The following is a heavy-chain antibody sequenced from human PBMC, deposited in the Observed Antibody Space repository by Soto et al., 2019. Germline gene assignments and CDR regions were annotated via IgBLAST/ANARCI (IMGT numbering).Heavy chain of an antibody. J-gene: IGHJ4*02. CDR1: GFTFSSYG. CDR3: AKEGYYDSSGYLGY. V-gene: IGHV3-30*18. Sequence: GGSLRLSCAASGFTFSSYGMHWVRQAPGKGLEWVAVISYDGSNKYYADSVKGRFTISRDNSKNTLYLQMNSLRAEDTAVYYCAKEGYYDSSGYLGYWGQGTLVTVSS. CDR2: ISYDGSNK. D-gene: IGHD3-22*01.